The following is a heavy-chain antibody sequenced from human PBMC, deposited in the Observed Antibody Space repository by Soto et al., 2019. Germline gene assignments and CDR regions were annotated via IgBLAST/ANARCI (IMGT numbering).Heavy chain of an antibody. Sequence: ASVKGSCKASGYTFTDYYIHWVRQAPGQGLEWMGWINPNSGSTNYGQKFQGRVTMTRDTSIGTVYMELSSLRSDDTATYFCARSRIQLWDQTYWGQGTLVTVSS. CDR1: GYTFTDYY. CDR2: INPNSGST. CDR3: ARSRIQLWDQTY. D-gene: IGHD3-10*01. J-gene: IGHJ4*02. V-gene: IGHV1-2*02.